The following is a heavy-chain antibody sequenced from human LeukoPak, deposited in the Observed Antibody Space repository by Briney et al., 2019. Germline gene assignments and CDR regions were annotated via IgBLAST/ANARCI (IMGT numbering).Heavy chain of an antibody. Sequence: SETLSLTCTVSGGSISYYYWSWIRQPPGKGLEWIGYIYYSGSTNYNPSLKSRVTISVDTSKNQFSLKLSSVTAADTAVYYCARGYCSSTSCYYPHGMDVWGQGTTVTVSS. CDR1: GGSISYYY. CDR3: ARGYCSSTSCYYPHGMDV. J-gene: IGHJ6*02. V-gene: IGHV4-59*01. CDR2: IYYSGST. D-gene: IGHD2-2*01.